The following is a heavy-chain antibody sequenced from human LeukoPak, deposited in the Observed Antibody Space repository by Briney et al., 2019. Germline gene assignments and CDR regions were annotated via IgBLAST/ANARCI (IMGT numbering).Heavy chain of an antibody. Sequence: GSLRLSCEASGFTFSTFWMTWVRQVPGKGLEWVANIKQDGSERNYVDSVKGRFTISRDNAKNSLYLQMNSLRAEDTAVYYCARGASSSPWGQGTLVTVSS. CDR2: IKQDGSER. D-gene: IGHD6-13*01. J-gene: IGHJ5*02. V-gene: IGHV3-7*03. CDR1: GFTFSTFW. CDR3: ARGASSSP.